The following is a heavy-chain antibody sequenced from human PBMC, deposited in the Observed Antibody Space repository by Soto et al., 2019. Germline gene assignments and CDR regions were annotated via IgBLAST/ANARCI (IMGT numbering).Heavy chain of an antibody. J-gene: IGHJ5*02. CDR3: ARLRIATNNYKWFDP. CDR1: GAALHRGNYF. V-gene: IGHV4-31*03. CDR2: IYVTGAV. Sequence: TPFPTCSVSGAALHRGNYFWGWVRQVPGKGLEWIGHIYVTGAVDYNPSLRDRITISQDTSERQFSLNLRLVTAADTAVYYRARLRIATNNYKWFDPWGQGNLVTVSS. D-gene: IGHD2-21*01.